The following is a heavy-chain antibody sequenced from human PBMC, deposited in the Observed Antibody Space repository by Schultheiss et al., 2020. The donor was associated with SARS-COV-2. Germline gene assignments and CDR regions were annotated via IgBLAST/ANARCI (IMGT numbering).Heavy chain of an antibody. CDR2: IYHSGST. Sequence: SETLSLTCAVYGGSFSGYYWGWIRQPPGKGLEWIGSIYHSGSTYYNPSLKSRVTISVDTSKNQFSLKLSSVTAADTAVYYCARSSSSWYVEYFQHWGQGTLVTVSS. D-gene: IGHD6-13*01. CDR1: GGSFSGYY. V-gene: IGHV4-34*01. J-gene: IGHJ1*01. CDR3: ARSSSSWYVEYFQH.